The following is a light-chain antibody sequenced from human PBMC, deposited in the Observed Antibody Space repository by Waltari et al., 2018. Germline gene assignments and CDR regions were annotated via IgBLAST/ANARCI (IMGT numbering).Light chain of an antibody. Sequence: QSVLTQPPSASGTPGQRVTISCSGSTSNIGSYYLYWYQQPPGTAPKLLIYRNNRRPSGVPDRFSGSKSGTSASLAIRGLRSEDEADYYCAVWDDSLSGFYVFGTGTKVTVL. V-gene: IGLV1-47*01. CDR3: AVWDDSLSGFYV. J-gene: IGLJ1*01. CDR1: TSNIGSYY. CDR2: RNN.